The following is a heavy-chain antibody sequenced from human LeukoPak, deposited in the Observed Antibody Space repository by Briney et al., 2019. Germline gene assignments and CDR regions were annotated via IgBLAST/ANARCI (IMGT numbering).Heavy chain of an antibody. D-gene: IGHD3-10*01. CDR1: GGSISSYY. Sequence: PSETLSLTCTVSGGSISSYYWSWIRQPPGRGLEWIGYIYYSGSTNYNPSLKSRVTISVDTSKNQFSLKLSSVTAADTAVYYCARFVAQPYYYGSGSYSFDYWGQGTLVTVSS. CDR2: IYYSGST. CDR3: ARFVAQPYYYGSGSYSFDY. V-gene: IGHV4-59*01. J-gene: IGHJ4*02.